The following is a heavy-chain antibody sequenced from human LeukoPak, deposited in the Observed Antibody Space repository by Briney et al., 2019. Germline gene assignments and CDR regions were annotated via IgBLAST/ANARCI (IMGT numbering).Heavy chain of an antibody. CDR1: GFTFSNYG. J-gene: IGHJ5*02. Sequence: GGSLRLSCAASGFTFSNYGMHWVRQAPGKGLEWVAVVWYDGSDKYYADSVKGRFTIFRDNSKNTLYLQMNSLRAEDTAVYYCARDSGYCNGGSCDLWFDQWGQGTLVTVSS. D-gene: IGHD2-15*01. CDR2: VWYDGSDK. V-gene: IGHV3-33*01. CDR3: ARDSGYCNGGSCDLWFDQ.